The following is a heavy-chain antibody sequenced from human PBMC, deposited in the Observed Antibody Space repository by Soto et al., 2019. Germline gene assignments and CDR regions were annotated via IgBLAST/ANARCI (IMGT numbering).Heavy chain of an antibody. Sequence: QITLKESGPTRVQPTQTLPLTSTFSGFPFPTAGPGVNWIGQPPGKALEWLALIYWDDDKRYNPSLKNRLTITKDISKNQVVLTISDMDPVDTATYFCARSTGGFGDLLQFDHWGQGTLVTVSS. V-gene: IGHV2-5*02. CDR1: GFPFPTAGPG. D-gene: IGHD3-10*01. CDR2: IYWDDDK. J-gene: IGHJ4*02. CDR3: ARSTGGFGDLLQFDH.